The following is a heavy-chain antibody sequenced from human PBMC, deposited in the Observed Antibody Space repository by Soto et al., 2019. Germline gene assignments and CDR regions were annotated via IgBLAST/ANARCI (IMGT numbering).Heavy chain of an antibody. CDR2: INPDNGNT. D-gene: IGHD2-8*02. J-gene: IGHJ5*02. CDR1: GYTFTRYT. V-gene: IGHV1-3*01. Sequence: ASVKVSCKASGYTFTRYTMNWVRQAPGQRLEWMGWINPDNGNTKSSQKFQDRVIMTRDTSASTAYMDLSRLRSEDTDVYYCARGTATAHLDPWGQGTLVTFSS. CDR3: ARGTATAHLDP.